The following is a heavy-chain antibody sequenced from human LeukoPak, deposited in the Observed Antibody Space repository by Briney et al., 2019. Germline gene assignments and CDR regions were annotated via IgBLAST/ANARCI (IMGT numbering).Heavy chain of an antibody. CDR2: IYSGGRT. V-gene: IGHV3-66*01. CDR1: GFSVRSNY. J-gene: IGHJ6*02. Sequence: GGSLRLSCAASGFSVRSNYMSWVRQAPGKGLEWVAVIYSGGRTNYADSVKGRFTISSDNSKDTLYLQMNSLRAEDTAVYYCARDRPLYGSGNYVWGQGTTVTVSS. CDR3: ARDRPLYGSGNYV. D-gene: IGHD3-10*01.